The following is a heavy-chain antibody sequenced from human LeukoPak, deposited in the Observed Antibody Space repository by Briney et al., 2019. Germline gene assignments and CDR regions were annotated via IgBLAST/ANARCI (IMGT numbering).Heavy chain of an antibody. CDR2: IKQDGSEK. V-gene: IGHV3-7*01. CDR1: GFTFSSYW. J-gene: IGHJ4*02. Sequence: PGGSLRLSCAASGFTFSSYWMSWVRQAPGKGLEWVANIKQDGSEKYYVDSVKGRFTISRDNAKNSLYLQMNSLRAEDTAVYYCARGSIFTSQQLYYFDYWGQGTLVTVSS. CDR3: ARGSIFTSQQLYYFDY. D-gene: IGHD6-13*01.